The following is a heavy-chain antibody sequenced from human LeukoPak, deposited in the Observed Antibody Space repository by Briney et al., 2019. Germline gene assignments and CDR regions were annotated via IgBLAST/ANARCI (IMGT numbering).Heavy chain of an antibody. Sequence: LETLSLTCTVSGGSISSYYWSWIRQPPGKGLEWIGCIYYSGSTNYNPSLKSRVTISVDTSKNQFSLNLNSVTAADTAVYYCARGSLVTADGTGTWFDPWGQGTLVTVSS. CDR3: ARGSLVTADGTGTWFDP. V-gene: IGHV4-59*01. J-gene: IGHJ5*02. CDR1: GGSISSYY. D-gene: IGHD6-13*01. CDR2: IYYSGST.